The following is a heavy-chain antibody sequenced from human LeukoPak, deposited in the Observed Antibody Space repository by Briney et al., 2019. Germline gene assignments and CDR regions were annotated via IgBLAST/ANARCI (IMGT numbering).Heavy chain of an antibody. J-gene: IGHJ3*02. CDR2: ISYDGSNK. Sequence: GGSLRLSCAASGFTFSSYAMPWVRQAPGKGLEWVAVISYDGSNKYYADSVKGRFTISRDNSKNTLNLQMNSLRAEDTAVYYCARTQRWLQSYGAFDIWGQGTMVTVSS. D-gene: IGHD5-24*01. CDR3: ARTQRWLQSYGAFDI. V-gene: IGHV3-30-3*01. CDR1: GFTFSSYA.